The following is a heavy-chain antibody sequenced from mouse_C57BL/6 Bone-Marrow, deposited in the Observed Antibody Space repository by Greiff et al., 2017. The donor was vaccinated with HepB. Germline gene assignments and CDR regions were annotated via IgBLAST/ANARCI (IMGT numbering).Heavy chain of an antibody. CDR2: IWTGGGT. Sequence: VMLVESGPGLVAPSQSLSITCTVSGFSLTSYAISWVRQPPGKGLEWLGVIWTGGGTNYNSALKSRLSISKDNSKSQVFLKMNSLQTDDTARYYCARSVYYYGSGYWYFDVWGTGTTVTVSS. CDR1: GFSLTSYA. CDR3: ARSVYYYGSGYWYFDV. V-gene: IGHV2-9-1*01. D-gene: IGHD1-1*01. J-gene: IGHJ1*03.